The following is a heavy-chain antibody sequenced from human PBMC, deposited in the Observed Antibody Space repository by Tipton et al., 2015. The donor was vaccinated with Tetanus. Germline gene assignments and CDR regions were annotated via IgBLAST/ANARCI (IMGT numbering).Heavy chain of an antibody. V-gene: IGHV4-59*01. J-gene: IGHJ4*02. Sequence: GLVKPSETLSLSCTVSGGSLSTYHWNWIRQLPGKGLEWIGYTDYSGTTKYNPSLKSRVAMSVDTSTNQFSLKLSSMTTADTAVYYCARTSGYMYSDCWGQGTLVTVSS. CDR2: TDYSGTT. CDR3: ARTSGYMYSDC. CDR1: GGSLSTYH. D-gene: IGHD3-3*01.